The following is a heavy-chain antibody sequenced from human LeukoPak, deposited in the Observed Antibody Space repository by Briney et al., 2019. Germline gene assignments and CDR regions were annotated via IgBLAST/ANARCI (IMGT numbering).Heavy chain of an antibody. V-gene: IGHV3-66*02. J-gene: IGHJ6*03. CDR1: GFSFSTYA. CDR2: IYSGGST. CDR3: ARSGTGPYCSSTSCYGYYYMDV. Sequence: GGSLRLSCEASGFSFSTYAMNWVRQAPGKGLEWVSVIYSGGSTYYADSVKGRFTISRDNSKNTLYLQMNSLRAEDTAVYYCARSGTGPYCSSTSCYGYYYMDVWGKGTTVTVSS. D-gene: IGHD2-2*01.